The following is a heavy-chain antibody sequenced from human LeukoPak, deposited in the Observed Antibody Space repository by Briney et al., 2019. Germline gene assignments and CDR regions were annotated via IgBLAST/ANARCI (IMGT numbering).Heavy chain of an antibody. D-gene: IGHD3-3*01. J-gene: IGHJ5*02. CDR2: ISATVGSP. V-gene: IGHV3-23*01. CDR1: GFTFSTYA. Sequence: PGGSLRLSCGASGFTFSTYAMTWVRQAPGKGLEWVSAISATVGSPYYADSVKGRFTISRDNSKNTLYLQMNSLRAEDTAVYYCAKGKVSAFLNWFDPWGQGTLVTVSS. CDR3: AKGKVSAFLNWFDP.